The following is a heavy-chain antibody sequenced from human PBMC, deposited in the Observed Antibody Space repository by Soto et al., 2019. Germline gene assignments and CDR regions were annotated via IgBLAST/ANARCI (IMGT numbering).Heavy chain of an antibody. J-gene: IGHJ4*02. CDR1: GFTFSSYA. Sequence: PGGSLRLFCAASGFTFSSYAMSWVRQAPGKGLEWVSAISGSGGSTYYADSVKGRFTISRDNSKNTLYLQMNSLRAEDTAVYYCAKKIRGYSYGYRDYWGQGTLVTVSS. D-gene: IGHD5-18*01. V-gene: IGHV3-23*01. CDR3: AKKIRGYSYGYRDY. CDR2: ISGSGGST.